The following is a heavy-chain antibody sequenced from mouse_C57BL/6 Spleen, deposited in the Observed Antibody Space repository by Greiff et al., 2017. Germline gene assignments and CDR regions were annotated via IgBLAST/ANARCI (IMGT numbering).Heavy chain of an antibody. CDR2: IYPGDGDT. CDR3: ARWDYCSSYWYFDV. J-gene: IGHJ1*03. CDR1: GYAFSSYW. D-gene: IGHD1-1*01. Sequence: VKLMESGAELVKPGASVKISCKASGYAFSSYWMNWVKQRPGKGLEWIGQIYPGDGDTNYNGKFKGKATLTADKSSSTAYMQLSSLTSEDSAVYFCARWDYCSSYWYFDVWGTGTTVTVSS. V-gene: IGHV1-80*01.